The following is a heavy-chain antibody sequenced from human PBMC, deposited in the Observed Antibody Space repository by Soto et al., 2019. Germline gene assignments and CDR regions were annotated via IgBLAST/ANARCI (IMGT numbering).Heavy chain of an antibody. CDR3: ARDLGNSNSVERNYYYGMDV. Sequence: EVQLVESGGGLVKPGGSLRLSCAASGFTFSSYSMNWVRQAPGKGLEWVSSISSSSSYIYYADSVKGRFTISRDNAKNSLYLQMNSLRAEDTAVYYCARDLGNSNSVERNYYYGMDVWGQGTTVTVSS. J-gene: IGHJ6*02. V-gene: IGHV3-21*01. CDR2: ISSSSSYI. D-gene: IGHD4-4*01. CDR1: GFTFSSYS.